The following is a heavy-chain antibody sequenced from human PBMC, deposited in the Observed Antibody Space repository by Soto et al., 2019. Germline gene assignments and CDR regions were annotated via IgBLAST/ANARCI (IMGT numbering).Heavy chain of an antibody. Sequence: ASETLSLTCTVSGASISSSSYSWAWIRQPPGKGLEWIGTMYYGVNTYYNPSLESRVTISVDTPKNQFSLKLSSVTAADTAVYYCARYKSNYYYGMDVWGQGTTVTVS. D-gene: IGHD1-20*01. CDR3: ARYKSNYYYGMDV. J-gene: IGHJ6*02. V-gene: IGHV4-39*07. CDR1: GASISSSSYS. CDR2: MYYGVNT.